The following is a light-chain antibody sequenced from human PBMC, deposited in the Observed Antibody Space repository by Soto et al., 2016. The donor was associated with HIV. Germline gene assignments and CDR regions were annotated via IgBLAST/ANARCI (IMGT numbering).Light chain of an antibody. J-gene: IGKJ4*01. V-gene: IGKV1-5*03. Sequence: DIQMTQSPSTLSASVGDRVTITCRASQSINSWLAWYQQKAGKAPKLLIYKASSLESGVPSRFSGSGSGTEFTLTISSLQPDDFATYYCQQYHTTPLTFGGGTKVEIK. CDR2: KAS. CDR1: QSINSW. CDR3: QQYHTTPLT.